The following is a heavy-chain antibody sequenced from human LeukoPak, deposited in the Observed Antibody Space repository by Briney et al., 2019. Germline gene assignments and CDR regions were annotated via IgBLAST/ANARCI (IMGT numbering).Heavy chain of an antibody. CDR1: GGSFSGYY. CDR3: ARAHYDFWSGYYESYYYGMDV. V-gene: IGHV4-34*01. J-gene: IGHJ6*02. Sequence: SETLSLTCAVYGGSFSGYYWSWIRQPPGKGLEWIGEINHSGSTSYNPSLKSRVTISVDTSKNQFSLKLSSVTAADTAVYYCARAHYDFWSGYYESYYYGMDVWGQGTTVTVSS. D-gene: IGHD3-3*01. CDR2: INHSGST.